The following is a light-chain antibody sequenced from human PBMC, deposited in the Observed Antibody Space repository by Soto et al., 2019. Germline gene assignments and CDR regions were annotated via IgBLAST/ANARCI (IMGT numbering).Light chain of an antibody. CDR1: SSDVGGYDY. CDR3: SSYTSSSTWV. Sequence: QSALTQPASVSGSPGQSITISCTGNSSDVGGYDYVSWYQHHPGKAPKLMIYEVSNRPSGVSNRFSGSKSGNTASLTISGLQAEDEAYYYCSSYTSSSTWVFGGGTKLTVL. J-gene: IGLJ3*02. CDR2: EVS. V-gene: IGLV2-14*01.